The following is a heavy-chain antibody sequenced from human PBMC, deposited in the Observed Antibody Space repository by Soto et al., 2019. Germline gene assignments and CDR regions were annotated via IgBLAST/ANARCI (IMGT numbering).Heavy chain of an antibody. D-gene: IGHD5-12*01. CDR3: ASATGGYGYYYYYGMDV. V-gene: IGHV1-69*06. J-gene: IGHJ6*02. CDR1: GGTFSSYA. Sequence: VKVSCKASGGTFSSYAISWVRQAPGQGPEWMGGIIPIFGTANYAQKFQGRVTITADKSTSTAYMELSSLRSEDTAVYYCASATGGYGYYYYYGMDVWGQGTTVTVSS. CDR2: IIPIFGTA.